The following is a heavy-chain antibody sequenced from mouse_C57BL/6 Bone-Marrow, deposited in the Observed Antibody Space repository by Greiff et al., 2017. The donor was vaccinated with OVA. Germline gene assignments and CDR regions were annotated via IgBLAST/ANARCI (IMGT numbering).Heavy chain of an antibody. CDR2: IDPANGNT. CDR1: GFNIKNTY. V-gene: IGHV14-3*01. J-gene: IGHJ4*01. D-gene: IGHD2-3*01. Sequence: EVQLQQSVAELVRPGASVKLSCTASGFNIKNTYMHWVKQRPEQGLEWIGRIDPANGNTKYAPKFQGKATITADTSSNTAYLQLSSLTSEDTAIYYCARSLYDGYWDYYAMDYWGQGTSVTVSS. CDR3: ARSLYDGYWDYYAMDY.